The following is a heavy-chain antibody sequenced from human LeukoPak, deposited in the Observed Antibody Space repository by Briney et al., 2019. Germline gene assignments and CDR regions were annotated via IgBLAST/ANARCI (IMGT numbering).Heavy chain of an antibody. J-gene: IGHJ6*03. D-gene: IGHD1-14*01. Sequence: ASVKVSCKASGYTFTSYDINWVRQATGQGLEWMGWMNPNSGNTGYAQKFQGRVTMTRNTSISTAYMELSSLRSEDTAVYYCARGETTAAPGYYYCMDVWGKGTTVTVSS. V-gene: IGHV1-8*01. CDR1: GYTFTSYD. CDR2: MNPNSGNT. CDR3: ARGETTAAPGYYYCMDV.